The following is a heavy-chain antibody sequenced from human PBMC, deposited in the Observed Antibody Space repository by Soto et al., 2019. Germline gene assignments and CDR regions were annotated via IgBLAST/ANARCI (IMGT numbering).Heavy chain of an antibody. D-gene: IGHD3-22*01. V-gene: IGHV1-45*02. CDR3: ASGRYDASGYFDY. CDR1: VYTFTGYY. Sequence: SVKVSCKASVYTFTGYYMHWVRQAPGQGLEWMGWITPFNGNTKYAQKFQDRVTFTGDTSLNTAYMELSSLRSDDTAMFYCASGRYDASGYFDYWGQGTLVTVSS. CDR2: ITPFNGNT. J-gene: IGHJ4*02.